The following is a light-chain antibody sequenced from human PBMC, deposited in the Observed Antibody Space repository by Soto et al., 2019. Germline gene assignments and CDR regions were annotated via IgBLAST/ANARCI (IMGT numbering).Light chain of an antibody. CDR1: SSDVGGYNY. J-gene: IGLJ1*01. Sequence: QSVLTQPASVSGSPVHSITISCTGTSSDVGGYNYVSWYQQHPGKAPKLMIYDVSNRPSGVSNRFSGSKSGNTASLTISGLQAEDEADYYCSSYTSSSTLLFGTGTKVTVL. CDR2: DVS. CDR3: SSYTSSSTLL. V-gene: IGLV2-14*01.